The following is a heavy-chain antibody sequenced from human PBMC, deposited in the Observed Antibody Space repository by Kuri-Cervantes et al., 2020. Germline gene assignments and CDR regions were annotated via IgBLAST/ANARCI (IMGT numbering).Heavy chain of an antibody. CDR1: GFTFSSYA. V-gene: IGHV3-30*18. CDR3: AKDVHSSGWYFDY. D-gene: IGHD6-19*01. J-gene: IGHJ4*02. Sequence: GESLKISCAASGFTFSSYAMSWVRQAPGKGPQWLAVISYDGSNKYYADSVKGRFTISRDNSKNTLYLQMSSLRAEDTAVYYCAKDVHSSGWYFDYWGQGTLVTVSS. CDR2: ISYDGSNK.